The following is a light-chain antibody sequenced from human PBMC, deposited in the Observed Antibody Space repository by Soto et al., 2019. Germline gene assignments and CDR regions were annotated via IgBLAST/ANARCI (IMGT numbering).Light chain of an antibody. V-gene: IGKV1-5*01. CDR1: QSISSW. J-gene: IGKJ2*01. CDR2: DAS. Sequence: DIQMTQSPSTLSASVGDRVTITCRASQSISSWLAWYQQKPGKAPKLLIYDASSLESGVPPRFSGSGSGTEFTLTISSLQPDDFATYYGQQYNSYSHTFGQGTKLEIK. CDR3: QQYNSYSHT.